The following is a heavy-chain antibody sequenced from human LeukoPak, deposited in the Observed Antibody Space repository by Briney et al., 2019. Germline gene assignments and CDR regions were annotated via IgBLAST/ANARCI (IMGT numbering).Heavy chain of an antibody. V-gene: IGHV1-69*01. CDR3: ARRGYSYGYGGFLDY. Sequence: SVKVSCKASGGTFSSYAISWVRQAPGQGLERMGGIIPIFGTANYAQKFQGRVTITADESTSTAYMELSSLRSEDTAVYYCARRGYSYGYGGFLDYWGQGTLVTVSS. CDR1: GGTFSSYA. J-gene: IGHJ4*02. D-gene: IGHD5-18*01. CDR2: IIPIFGTA.